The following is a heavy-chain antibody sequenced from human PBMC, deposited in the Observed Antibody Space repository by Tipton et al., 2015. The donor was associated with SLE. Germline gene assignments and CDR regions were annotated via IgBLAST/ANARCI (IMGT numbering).Heavy chain of an antibody. CDR3: ARDGAAADFDY. CDR2: IYSGGST. D-gene: IGHD6-13*01. V-gene: IGHV3-53*01. CDR1: GGSFSGYY. Sequence: LSLTCAVYGGSFSGYYWSWVRQPPGKGLEWVSVIYSGGSTSYADSVKGRFTISRDNAKNSLYLQMNSLRAEDTAVYYCARDGAAADFDYWGQGTLVTVSS. J-gene: IGHJ4*02.